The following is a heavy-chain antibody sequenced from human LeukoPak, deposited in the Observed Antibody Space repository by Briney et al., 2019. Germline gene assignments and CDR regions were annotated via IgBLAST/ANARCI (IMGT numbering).Heavy chain of an antibody. J-gene: IGHJ6*02. Sequence: ASVKVSCKASGYTFTGYYMHWVRQAPGQGLEWMGWINPNSGGTNYAQKFQGRVTMTRDTSISTAYMELSRLRSEDTAVYYCAGAATVTVYYYYYYGMDVWGQGTTVTVSS. D-gene: IGHD4-17*01. CDR1: GYTFTGYY. CDR2: INPNSGGT. CDR3: AGAATVTVYYYYYYGMDV. V-gene: IGHV1-2*02.